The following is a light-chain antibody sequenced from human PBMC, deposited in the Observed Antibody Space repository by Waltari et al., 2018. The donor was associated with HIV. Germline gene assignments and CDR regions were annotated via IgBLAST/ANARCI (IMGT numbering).Light chain of an antibody. CDR2: YDT. CDR3: QVWDSSTDHVV. V-gene: IGLV3-21*04. J-gene: IGLJ3*02. CDR1: NIEYKS. Sequence: SYVLTQPPSVSLAPGKTANITCGGSNIEYKSVHWYQQKTGRAPKLLIFYDTDRPSGIPQRISCSNSGDTATLTIRRGGPGDEADYFCQVWDSSTDHVVFGGGTKLTVL.